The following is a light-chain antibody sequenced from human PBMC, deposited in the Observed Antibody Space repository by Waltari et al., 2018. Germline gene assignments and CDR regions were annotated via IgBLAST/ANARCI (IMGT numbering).Light chain of an antibody. V-gene: IGLV2-11*01. J-gene: IGLJ2*01. Sequence: QSALTQPRSVSGSPGQSVTISCTGTSSDVGGYDYVPWYQHYPGKAPKLMICDVTKRPSGVPDRFSGSKSGNTASLTISGLQAEDEADYYCCSYAGSYTHVVFGGGTKLTVL. CDR3: CSYAGSYTHVV. CDR1: SSDVGGYDY. CDR2: DVT.